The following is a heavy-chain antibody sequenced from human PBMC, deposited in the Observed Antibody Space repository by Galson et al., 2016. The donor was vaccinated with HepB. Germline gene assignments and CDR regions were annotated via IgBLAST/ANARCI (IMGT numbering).Heavy chain of an antibody. Sequence: SETLSLTCKVSGASISGSSWSWIRQYPGRGLEYIGHLNSGGSTQYSPSLKSRVTISVDKSKNQLSLRVTSVTAADAALYYCARMVPYYFDLWGQGTVVAVSS. CDR3: ARMVPYYFDL. V-gene: IGHV4-59*01. J-gene: IGHJ4*02. D-gene: IGHD3-10*01. CDR1: GASISGSS. CDR2: LNSGGST.